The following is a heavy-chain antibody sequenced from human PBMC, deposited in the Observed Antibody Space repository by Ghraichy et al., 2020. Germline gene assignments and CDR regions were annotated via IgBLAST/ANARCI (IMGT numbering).Heavy chain of an antibody. CDR3: ARDFRGEVVVPAADGDAFDI. CDR1: GGTFSSYA. CDR2: IIPIFGTA. V-gene: IGHV1-69*13. Sequence: SVKVSCKASGGTFSSYAISWVRQAPGQGLEWMGGIIPIFGTANYAQKFQGRVTITADESTSTAYMELSSLRSEDTAVYYCARDFRGEVVVPAADGDAFDIWGQGTMVTVSS. D-gene: IGHD2-2*01. J-gene: IGHJ3*02.